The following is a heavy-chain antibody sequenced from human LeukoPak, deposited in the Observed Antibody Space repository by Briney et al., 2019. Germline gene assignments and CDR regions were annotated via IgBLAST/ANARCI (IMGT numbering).Heavy chain of an antibody. CDR1: GGSISSGGYY. CDR3: ARVNSGYERAHDY. Sequence: PSETLSLTCTVSGGSISSGGYYWSWIRQHPGKGLEWIGYIYYSGSTYYNPPLKSRVTISVDTSKNQFSLKLSSVTAADTAVYYCARVNSGYERAHDYWGQGTLVTVSS. V-gene: IGHV4-31*03. J-gene: IGHJ4*02. CDR2: IYYSGST. D-gene: IGHD5-12*01.